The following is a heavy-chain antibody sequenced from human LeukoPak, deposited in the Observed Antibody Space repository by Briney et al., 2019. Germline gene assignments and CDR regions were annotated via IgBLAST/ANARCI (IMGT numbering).Heavy chain of an antibody. D-gene: IGHD3-10*01. CDR3: ARHKFGSGGYTVFDS. V-gene: IGHV3-74*01. Sequence: GGSLRLSCAASGFTFNTYWMHWVRQAPGKGLVWVSRISGDGIVTNYADSVKGRFTISRDNAKNTLYLEMNSLRAEDTAIYYCARHKFGSGGYTVFDSWGQGTLVTVSS. CDR1: GFTFNTYW. CDR2: ISGDGIVT. J-gene: IGHJ4*02.